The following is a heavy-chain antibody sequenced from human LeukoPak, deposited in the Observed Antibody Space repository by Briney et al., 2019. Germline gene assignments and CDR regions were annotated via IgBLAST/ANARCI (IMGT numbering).Heavy chain of an antibody. D-gene: IGHD3-10*01. CDR2: IYYSGST. Sequence: PSETLSLTCTVSGGSISSYYWSWIRQPPGKGLEWIGYIYYSGSTNYNPSLKSRVTISVDTSKNQFSLKLSSVTAADTAVYYCAIQNDGEYFDYWGQGTLVTVSS. J-gene: IGHJ4*02. CDR3: AIQNDGEYFDY. V-gene: IGHV4-59*08. CDR1: GGSISSYY.